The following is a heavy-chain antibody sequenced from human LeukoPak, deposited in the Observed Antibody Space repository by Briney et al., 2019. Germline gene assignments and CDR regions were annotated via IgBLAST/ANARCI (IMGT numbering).Heavy chain of an antibody. Sequence: GGSLRLSCAASGFTFSSYSMNWVRQAPGKGLEWVSSISSSSSYIYYADSVKGRFTISRDNDKNSLYLQMNSLRAEDTAVYYCTSDFWSGYSFDYWGQGTLVTVSS. J-gene: IGHJ4*02. CDR2: ISSSSSYI. CDR1: GFTFSSYS. D-gene: IGHD3-3*01. CDR3: TSDFWSGYSFDY. V-gene: IGHV3-21*01.